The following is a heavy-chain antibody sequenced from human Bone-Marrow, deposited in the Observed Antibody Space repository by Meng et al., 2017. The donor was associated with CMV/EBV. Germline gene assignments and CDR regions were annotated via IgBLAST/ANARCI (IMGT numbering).Heavy chain of an antibody. CDR1: GFTFSSYV. D-gene: IGHD3-3*01. CDR3: ATVDYDFWSGYYLENYYYGMDV. J-gene: IGHJ6*02. CDR2: IRYDGSNK. V-gene: IGHV3-30*02. Sequence: GESLKISCAASGFTFSSYVMHWVRQAPGKGLEWVAFIRYDGSNKYYADSVKGRFTISRDNSKNTLYLQMNSLRAEDTAVYYCATVDYDFWSGYYLENYYYGMDVWGQGTTVTVSS.